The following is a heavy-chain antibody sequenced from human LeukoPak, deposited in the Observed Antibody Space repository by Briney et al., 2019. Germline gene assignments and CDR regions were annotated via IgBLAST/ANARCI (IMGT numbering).Heavy chain of an antibody. CDR2: IYYSGST. CDR3: ASFSSSARWGGFDY. J-gene: IGHJ4*02. CDR1: GGSISSGDYY. D-gene: IGHD6-6*01. Sequence: SETLSLTCTVSGGSISSGDYYWSWIRQPPGKGLEWIGYIYYSGSTNYNPSLKSRVTISVDTSKNQFSLKLSSVTAADTAVYYCASFSSSARWGGFDYWGQGTLVTVSS. V-gene: IGHV4-61*08.